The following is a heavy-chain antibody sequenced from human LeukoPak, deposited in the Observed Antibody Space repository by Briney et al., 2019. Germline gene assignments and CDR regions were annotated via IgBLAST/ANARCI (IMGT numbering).Heavy chain of an antibody. CDR1: GFTFDDYA. CDR3: AKDIASGAVAGPFDY. J-gene: IGHJ4*02. CDR2: ISWNSGSI. Sequence: GGSLRLSCAASGFTFDDYAMHWVRQAPGKGLEWVSGISWNSGSIGYADSVKGRFTISRDNAKNSMYLQMTSLRDEDTALYYCAKDIASGAVAGPFDYWGQGTLVTVSS. V-gene: IGHV3-9*01. D-gene: IGHD6-19*01.